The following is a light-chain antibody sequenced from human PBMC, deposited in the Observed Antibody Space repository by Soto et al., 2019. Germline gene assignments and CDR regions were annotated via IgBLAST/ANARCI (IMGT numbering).Light chain of an antibody. CDR1: QSVSSN. CDR3: QQYNDWPLT. CDR2: GAS. V-gene: IGKV3-15*01. J-gene: IGKJ4*02. Sequence: EIVMTQSPATLSVSPGERVTLSCRASQSVSSNLAWYQQKPGQAPRLLLYGASTRATGIPARFSGSGSGTEFTLTISSLQSEDFEVYYCQQYNDWPLTFGRGTKVAIK.